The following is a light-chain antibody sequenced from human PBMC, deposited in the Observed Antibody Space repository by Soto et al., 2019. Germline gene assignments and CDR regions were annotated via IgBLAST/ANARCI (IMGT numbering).Light chain of an antibody. CDR3: QHYNSYSFT. V-gene: IGKV1-5*01. Sequence: DIQMTQSPSTLSASVGDRVTITCRASQSISSWLAWYQQKPGKAPKLLIYDASSLESGVPSRFSGSGSGTEFSLTISCLEPDDFAAYYCQHYNSYSFTFGLGTKVDIK. CDR1: QSISSW. CDR2: DAS. J-gene: IGKJ3*01.